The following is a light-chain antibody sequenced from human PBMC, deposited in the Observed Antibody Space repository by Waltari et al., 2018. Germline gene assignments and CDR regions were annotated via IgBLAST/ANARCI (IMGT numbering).Light chain of an antibody. CDR3: TSYTNDKSVQIL. CDR1: ASDIGDYDH. Sequence: QSALTQPASVSGSPGQSATISCSGTASDIGDYDHVSWYQQHPGKAPKLLIYDVSDRPSGISTRFSGSKSGNTASRTISGLQPDDEADYYCTSYTNDKSVQILFGGGTKLTVL. CDR2: DVS. J-gene: IGLJ2*01. V-gene: IGLV2-14*03.